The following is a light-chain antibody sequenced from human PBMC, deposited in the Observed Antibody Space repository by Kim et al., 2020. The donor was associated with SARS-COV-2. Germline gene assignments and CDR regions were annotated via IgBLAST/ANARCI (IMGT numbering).Light chain of an antibody. CDR2: RNN. CDR1: SSNIGSNY. Sequence: GQRVTISVSGSSSNIGSNYAYLDQQLPRTAPNPLIYRNNQRPSGVPARFSGSKSGTSASLAISGLRSEDEADYYCAAWDDSLSGWVFGGGTQLTVL. J-gene: IGLJ3*02. CDR3: AAWDDSLSGWV. V-gene: IGLV1-47*01.